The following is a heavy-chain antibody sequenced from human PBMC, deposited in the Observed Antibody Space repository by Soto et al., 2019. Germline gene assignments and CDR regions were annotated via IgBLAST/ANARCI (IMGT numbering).Heavy chain of an antibody. J-gene: IGHJ4*02. Sequence: QVQLQQWGAGLLKPSETLSLTCAVYGGSFSGYYWSWIRQPPGKGLEWIGKINHSGSTHYNPSLKSRVTISVDTSKNQFSPELSSVTAADTAVYYCERAPSNMVRGVMDYWGQGTLVTVSS. D-gene: IGHD3-10*01. CDR1: GGSFSGYY. CDR3: ERAPSNMVRGVMDY. CDR2: INHSGST. V-gene: IGHV4-34*01.